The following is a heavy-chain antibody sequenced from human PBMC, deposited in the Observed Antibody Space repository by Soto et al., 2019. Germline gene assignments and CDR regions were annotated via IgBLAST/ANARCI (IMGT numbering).Heavy chain of an antibody. J-gene: IGHJ6*02. CDR1: GGSISSSSYY. CDR2: IYYSGST. D-gene: IGHD4-4*01. V-gene: IGHV4-39*01. Sequence: QLQLQESGPGLVKPSETLSLTCTVSGGSISSSSYYWGWIRQPPGKGLEWSGSIYYSGSTYYNPSLKSRLTISVDTSKNQFSLKLSSVTAAETAVYYCARLAPTVTYGMDVWGQGTTVTVSS. CDR3: ARLAPTVTYGMDV.